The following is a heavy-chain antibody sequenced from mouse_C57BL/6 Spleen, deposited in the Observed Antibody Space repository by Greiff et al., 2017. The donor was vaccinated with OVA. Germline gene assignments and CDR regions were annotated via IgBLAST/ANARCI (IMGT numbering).Heavy chain of an antibody. Sequence: QVQLKQSGAELVRPGTSVKVSCKASGYAFTNYLIEWVKQRPGQGLEWIGVINPGSGGTNYNEKFKGKATLTADKSSSTAYMQLSSLTSEDSAVYFCARSRGYEGYYFDYWGQGTTLTVSS. CDR1: GYAFTNYL. D-gene: IGHD2-2*01. CDR3: ARSRGYEGYYFDY. CDR2: INPGSGGT. V-gene: IGHV1-54*01. J-gene: IGHJ2*01.